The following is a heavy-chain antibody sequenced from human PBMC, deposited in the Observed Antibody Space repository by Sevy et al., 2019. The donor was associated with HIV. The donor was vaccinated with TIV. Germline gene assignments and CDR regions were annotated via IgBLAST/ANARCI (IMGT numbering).Heavy chain of an antibody. CDR3: AGENAWGRGYS. V-gene: IGHV4-59*08. CDR1: GGSITSLY. CDR2: LYYNGHN. Sequence: SETLSLTCTVSGGSITSLYWNWIRQPPGKGLEWIANLYYNGHNNYNPSLKSRFTLSLDTSKNQFSLRLSSVTAADTAMYYCAGENAWGRGYSWGQGTLVTVSS. J-gene: IGHJ4*02. D-gene: IGHD1-26*01.